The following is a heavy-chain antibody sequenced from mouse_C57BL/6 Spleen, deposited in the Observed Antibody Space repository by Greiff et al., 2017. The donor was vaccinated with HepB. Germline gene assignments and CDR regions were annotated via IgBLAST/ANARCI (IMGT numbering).Heavy chain of an antibody. V-gene: IGHV3-6*01. Sequence: EVQVVESGPGLVKPSQSLSLTCSVTGYSITSGYYWNWIRQFPGNKLEWMGYISYDGSNNYNPSLKNRISITRDTSKNQFFLKLNSVTTEDTATYYCARVSYGSFAYWGQGTLVTVSA. CDR1: GYSITSGYY. J-gene: IGHJ3*01. D-gene: IGHD2-2*01. CDR2: ISYDGSN. CDR3: ARVSYGSFAY.